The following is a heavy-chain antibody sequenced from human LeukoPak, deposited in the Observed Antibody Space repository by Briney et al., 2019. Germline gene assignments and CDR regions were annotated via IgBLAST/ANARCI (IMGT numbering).Heavy chain of an antibody. V-gene: IGHV4-39*01. CDR2: IYYSGST. D-gene: IGHD1-26*01. Sequence: NTSETLSLICTVSGGSISSSSYYWGWIRQPPGKGLEWIGSIYYSGSTYYNPSLKSRFTISVDTSKNQFSLKLSSVTAADTAVDSCARQGWELLLAYWGQGPLVPVPS. J-gene: IGHJ4*02. CDR1: GGSISSSSYY. CDR3: ARQGWELLLAY.